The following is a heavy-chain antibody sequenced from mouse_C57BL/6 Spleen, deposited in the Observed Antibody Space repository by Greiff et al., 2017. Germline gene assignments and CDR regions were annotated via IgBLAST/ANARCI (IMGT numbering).Heavy chain of an antibody. CDR3: ARTYDYADGLYAMDY. Sequence: QVQLQQPGAELVMPGASVKLSCKASGYTFTSYWMHWVKQRPGQGLEWIGEIDPSDSYTNYNQKFKGKSTLTVDKSSSTAYMQLSSLTSEDSAVYYCARTYDYADGLYAMDYWGQGTSVTVSS. D-gene: IGHD2-4*01. V-gene: IGHV1-69*01. J-gene: IGHJ4*01. CDR2: IDPSDSYT. CDR1: GYTFTSYW.